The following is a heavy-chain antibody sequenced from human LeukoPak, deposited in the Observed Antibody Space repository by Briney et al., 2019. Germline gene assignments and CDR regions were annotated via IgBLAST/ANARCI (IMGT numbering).Heavy chain of an antibody. CDR3: ARGYCTNAVCPIDY. J-gene: IGHJ4*02. CDR2: IYSGAST. D-gene: IGHD2-8*01. V-gene: IGHV3-53*04. Sequence: GGSLRLSCAASGFAVSSNYMSWVRQAPGKGLEWVSIIYSGASTYYADSMKGRFTISRHISKNTLYLQMNSLRAEDTAVYYCARGYCTNAVCPIDYWGQGTLVTVSS. CDR1: GFAVSSNY.